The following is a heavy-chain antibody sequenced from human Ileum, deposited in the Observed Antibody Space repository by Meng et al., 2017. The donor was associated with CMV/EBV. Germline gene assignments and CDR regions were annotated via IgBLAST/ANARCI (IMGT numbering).Heavy chain of an antibody. CDR1: FIDSY. Sequence: FIDSYWHWVRQAPGQGLEWMGLINVKDGGTNSAQNLRGRVTMTRDTSISTAYMDLSRLRSDDTAVYYCVREGYFCSSNDCYKSFDYWGQGTLVTVSS. V-gene: IGHV1-2*02. J-gene: IGHJ4*02. D-gene: IGHD2-2*01. CDR3: VREGYFCSSNDCYKSFDY. CDR2: INVKDGGT.